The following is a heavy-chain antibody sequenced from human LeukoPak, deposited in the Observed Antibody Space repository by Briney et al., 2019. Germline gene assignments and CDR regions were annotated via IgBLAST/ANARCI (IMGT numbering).Heavy chain of an antibody. D-gene: IGHD1-20*01. J-gene: IGHJ5*02. CDR2: ISSGVTAE. Sequence: GGSLRLSCAASGFPFKSYAMSWVRQAPGKGLEWISYISSGVTAEYYADSVKGRFAISRDDAKNSLYLQMDSLRAEDTAVYYCARFNLGWLDPWGQGALVTVSS. CDR1: GFPFKSYA. CDR3: ARFNLGWLDP. V-gene: IGHV3-48*01.